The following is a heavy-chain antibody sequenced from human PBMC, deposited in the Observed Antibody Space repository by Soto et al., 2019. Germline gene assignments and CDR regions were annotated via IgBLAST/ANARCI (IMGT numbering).Heavy chain of an antibody. V-gene: IGHV4-59*01. CDR1: GGSISSFY. Sequence: ASETLSLTCTVSGGSISSFYWNWIRQSPGKGLEWIGYIYYTGTTNYNPSLKSRVNMSLDTSKDQFSLNLTSLTAADTAVYYCARSNWNFPFDFWGQGALVTVSS. D-gene: IGHD1-7*01. J-gene: IGHJ4*02. CDR2: IYYTGTT. CDR3: ARSNWNFPFDF.